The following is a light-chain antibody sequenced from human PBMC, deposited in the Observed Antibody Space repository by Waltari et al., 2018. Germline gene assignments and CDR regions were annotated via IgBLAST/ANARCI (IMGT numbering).Light chain of an antibody. J-gene: IGKJ1*01. V-gene: IGKV3-11*01. CDR1: QSIGTF. Sequence: EIVLTQSPATLSLSPGDRATLSCRASQSIGTFLAWLQQNPGQAPSLLIYDASYRATDIPARFSGAGSGTDFTLTISSLEPEDFAVYFCQQRSDWPRTFGQGTRVEIK. CDR2: DAS. CDR3: QQRSDWPRT.